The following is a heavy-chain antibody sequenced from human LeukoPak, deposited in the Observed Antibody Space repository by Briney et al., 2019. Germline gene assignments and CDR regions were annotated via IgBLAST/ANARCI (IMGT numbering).Heavy chain of an antibody. CDR2: INHSGST. CDR1: GGSFSGYY. D-gene: IGHD3-9*01. J-gene: IGHJ6*03. V-gene: IGHV4-34*01. Sequence: SETLSLTCAVYGGSFSGYYWSWIRQPPGKGLEWIGEINHSGSTNYNPSLKSRVTISVDTSKNQFSLKLSSVTAADTAVYYCARADWFTYYYYMDVWGKGTTVTVSS. CDR3: ARADWFTYYYYMDV.